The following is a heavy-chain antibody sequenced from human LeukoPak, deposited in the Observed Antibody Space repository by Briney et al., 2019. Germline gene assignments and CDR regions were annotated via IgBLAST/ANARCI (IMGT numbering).Heavy chain of an antibody. Sequence: ASVKVSCKAFGYTFTGYYMHWVRQAPGQGLEWMGWINPNSGGTNYAQKFQGRVTMTRDTSINTAYMELSRLRSDDTAVYYCARGRHGSAYYFDYWGQGTLVTVSS. D-gene: IGHD2-15*01. CDR3: ARGRHGSAYYFDY. CDR2: INPNSGGT. V-gene: IGHV1-2*02. J-gene: IGHJ4*02. CDR1: GYTFTGYY.